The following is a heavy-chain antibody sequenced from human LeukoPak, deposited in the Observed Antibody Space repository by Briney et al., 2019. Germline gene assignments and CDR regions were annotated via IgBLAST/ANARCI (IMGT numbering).Heavy chain of an antibody. CDR1: GFAFRSYW. Sequence: GGSLRLSCTASGFAFRSYWMCWVRQAPGRDLEWVANIKQDGSEKHYVDSVKGRFTISRDNSKYTLYLQMNSLRAEDTAVYYCAKDSDSSGPLRYWGQGTLVTVSS. J-gene: IGHJ4*02. CDR2: IKQDGSEK. D-gene: IGHD3-22*01. CDR3: AKDSDSSGPLRY. V-gene: IGHV3-7*03.